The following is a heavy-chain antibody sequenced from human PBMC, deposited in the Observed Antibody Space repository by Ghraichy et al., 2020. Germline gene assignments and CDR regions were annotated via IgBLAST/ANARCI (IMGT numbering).Heavy chain of an antibody. J-gene: IGHJ4*02. D-gene: IGHD3-10*01. Sequence: TLSLTCTVSGGSISSGDYYWSWIRQPPGKGLEWIGYIYNSGSTYYNPSLKSRVTISVDTSKNQFSLKLSSVTAADTAVYYCARGGSPYYGSGSYYNMGYWGQGTLVTVSS. V-gene: IGHV4-30-4*01. CDR1: GGSISSGDYY. CDR3: ARGGSPYYGSGSYYNMGY. CDR2: IYNSGST.